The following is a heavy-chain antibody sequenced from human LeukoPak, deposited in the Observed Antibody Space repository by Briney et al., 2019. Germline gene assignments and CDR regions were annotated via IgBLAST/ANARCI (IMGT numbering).Heavy chain of an antibody. Sequence: GGSLRLSCAASGFTVSSNYMSWVRQAPGKGLEWVSVIYSGGTTYYADSVKGRFTISRDNSKNTLYLQMNSLRAEDTAVYYCARAGRARDYDFSSGPSAWFDPWGQGTLVTVSS. CDR3: ARAGRARDYDFSSGPSAWFDP. CDR1: GFTVSSNY. CDR2: IYSGGTT. D-gene: IGHD3-3*01. J-gene: IGHJ5*02. V-gene: IGHV3-53*01.